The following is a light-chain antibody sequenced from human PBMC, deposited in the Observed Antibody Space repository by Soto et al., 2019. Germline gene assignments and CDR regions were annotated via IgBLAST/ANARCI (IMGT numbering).Light chain of an antibody. Sequence: DIQMTQSPSSVSASVGDRVTITCRASQGIGSWLAWYQQKPGQAPKLLIYAAASLQSGAASRFSATFSGTDFTLTITSLQHEDLATYFRQQAHSFPLTFGPGTKVDLK. CDR3: QQAHSFPLT. V-gene: IGKV1-12*01. CDR2: AAA. J-gene: IGKJ3*01. CDR1: QGIGSW.